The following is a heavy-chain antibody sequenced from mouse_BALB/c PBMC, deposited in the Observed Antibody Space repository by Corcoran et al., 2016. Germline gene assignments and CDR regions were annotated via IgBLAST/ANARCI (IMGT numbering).Heavy chain of an antibody. Sequence: EVQLQQSGPELVTPGTSVKMSCKACGYPFTSYVMHWVKQKPGQGLAWIGYINPYNDGTKYNDKFKGKATLTSEKSSSTAYMELSSLTSEDSAVYYCARLYPGIAMDYWGQGTSVTVSS. J-gene: IGHJ4*01. CDR2: INPYNDGT. CDR1: GYPFTSYV. CDR3: ARLYPGIAMDY. V-gene: IGHV1S136*01.